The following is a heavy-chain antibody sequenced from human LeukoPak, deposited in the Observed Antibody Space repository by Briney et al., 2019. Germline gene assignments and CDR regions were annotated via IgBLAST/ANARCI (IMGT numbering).Heavy chain of an antibody. D-gene: IGHD3-10*01. Sequence: KPSETLSLTCTVSGGSISSTSYYWGWLRQPPGKGLEWIGGIYYSGTTYHNPSLESRVTISVDTSKNQFSLNLRSVTAADTAVYYCARSTVDAGEFDYWGQGTVVTVSS. CDR1: GGSISSTSYY. V-gene: IGHV4-39*01. J-gene: IGHJ4*02. CDR3: ARSTVDAGEFDY. CDR2: IYYSGTT.